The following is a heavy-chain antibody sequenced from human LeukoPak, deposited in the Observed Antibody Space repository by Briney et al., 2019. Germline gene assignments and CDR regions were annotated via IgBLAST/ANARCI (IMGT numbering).Heavy chain of an antibody. CDR2: IGTAGDT. CDR3: AKDQTSGRYSPYYFDN. Sequence: PGGSLTLSCAASEFIFSNYDMHWVRQAPGKGLEWVSAIGTAGDTYYSDSVKGRFTISRDNSKNRLYLQMNSLRVDDTALYYCAKDQTSGRYSPYYFDNWGQGTLVTVSS. CDR1: EFIFSNYD. J-gene: IGHJ4*02. D-gene: IGHD1-26*01. V-gene: IGHV3-13*01.